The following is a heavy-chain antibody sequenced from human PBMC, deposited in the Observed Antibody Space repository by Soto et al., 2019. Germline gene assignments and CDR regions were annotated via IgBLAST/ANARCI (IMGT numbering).Heavy chain of an antibody. V-gene: IGHV1-18*01. J-gene: IGHJ4*02. D-gene: IGHD5-12*01. CDR2: ISAYNGNT. CDR3: ARVAGVEMATIPFDY. CDR1: GYTFTSYG. Sequence: ASVKVSCKASGYTFTSYGISWVRQAPGQGLEWMGWISAYNGNTNYAQKLQGRVTMTTDTSTSTAYMELRSLRSDDTAVYYCARVAGVEMATIPFDYWGQGTLVTVSS.